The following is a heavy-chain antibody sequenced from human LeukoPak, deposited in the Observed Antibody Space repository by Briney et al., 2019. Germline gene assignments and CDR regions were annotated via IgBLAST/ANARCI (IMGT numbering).Heavy chain of an antibody. V-gene: IGHV1-69*02. J-gene: IGHJ4*02. D-gene: IGHD2-15*01. CDR2: IIPILGIA. Sequence: GASVKVSCKASGGTFSSHTISWVRQAPGQGLEWMGRIIPILGIANYAQKFQGRVTITADKSTSTAYMELSSLRSEDTAVYYCARARFEGSCSGGSCYSGPDYWGQGTLVTVSS. CDR1: GGTFSSHT. CDR3: ARARFEGSCSGGSCYSGPDY.